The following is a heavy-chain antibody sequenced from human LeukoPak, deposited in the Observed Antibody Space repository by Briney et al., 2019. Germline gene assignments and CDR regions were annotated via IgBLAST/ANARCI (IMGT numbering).Heavy chain of an antibody. CDR3: ARYQRGYDILTGYVPYYYYYYGMDV. J-gene: IGHJ6*02. D-gene: IGHD3-9*01. CDR2: IYPGDSDT. CDR1: GYSFTSYW. V-gene: IGHV5-51*01. Sequence: GESLKISCKGSGYSFTSYWIGWVRQMPGKGLEWMGIIYPGDSDTRYSPSFQGQVTISADKSISTAYLQWSSLKASDTAMYYCARYQRGYDILTGYVPYYYYYYGMDVWGQGTTVTVSS.